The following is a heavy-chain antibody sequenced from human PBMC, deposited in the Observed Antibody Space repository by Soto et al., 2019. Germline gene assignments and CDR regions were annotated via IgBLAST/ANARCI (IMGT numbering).Heavy chain of an antibody. J-gene: IGHJ4*02. D-gene: IGHD6-19*01. CDR3: AKVLKDGAVAAPGYFDY. CDR1: GFTFSSYA. V-gene: IGHV3-23*01. Sequence: EVQLLESGGGLVQPGGSLRLSCAASGFTFSSYAMSWVHQAPGKGLEWVSAISGSGGSTYYADSVKGRFTISRDNSKNTLYLQMNSLRAEDTAVYYCAKVLKDGAVAAPGYFDYWGQGTLVTVSS. CDR2: ISGSGGST.